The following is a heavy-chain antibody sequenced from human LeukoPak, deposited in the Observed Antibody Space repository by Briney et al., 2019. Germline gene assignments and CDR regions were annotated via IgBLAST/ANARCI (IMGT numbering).Heavy chain of an antibody. CDR2: INHSGST. J-gene: IGHJ4*02. CDR3: ARLPVVRGVTRGDY. D-gene: IGHD3-10*01. CDR1: GGSFSGYY. Sequence: SETLSLTRAVYGGSFSGYYWSWIRQPPGKGLEWIGEINHSGSTNYNPSLKSRVTISVDTSKNQFSLKLSSVTAADTAVYYCARLPVVRGVTRGDYWGQGTLVTVSS. V-gene: IGHV4-34*01.